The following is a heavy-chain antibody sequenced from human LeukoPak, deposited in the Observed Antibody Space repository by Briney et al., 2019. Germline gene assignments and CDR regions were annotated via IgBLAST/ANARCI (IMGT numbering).Heavy chain of an antibody. CDR2: IYPGDSDT. Sequence: GESLKISCKGSGYSFTSYWISWVRQMPGKGLEWMGIIYPGDSDTRYSPSFQGQVTISADKSISTAYLQWSSLKASDTAMYYCARHNSSGWSSFAFDYWGQGTLVTVSS. J-gene: IGHJ4*02. CDR1: GYSFTSYW. V-gene: IGHV5-51*01. CDR3: ARHNSSGWSSFAFDY. D-gene: IGHD6-19*01.